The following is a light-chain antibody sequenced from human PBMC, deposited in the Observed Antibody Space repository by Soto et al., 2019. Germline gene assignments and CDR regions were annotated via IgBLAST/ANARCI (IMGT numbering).Light chain of an antibody. CDR3: PSYYSSLRACV. V-gene: IGLV1-40*01. Sequence: QSVLTQPPSVSGAPGQRVTISCTGSSSNIGAGYDVHWYQHLPGTAPKLLIYGNTNRPSGIADRFSASKSGSSASLAITGVQDEDEADYYCPSYYSSLRACVFGRGTKLTVL. CDR2: GNT. J-gene: IGLJ3*02. CDR1: SSNIGAGYD.